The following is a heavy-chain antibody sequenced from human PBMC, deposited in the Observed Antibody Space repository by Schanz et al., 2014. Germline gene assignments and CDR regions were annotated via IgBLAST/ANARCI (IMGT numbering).Heavy chain of an antibody. CDR2: IKHDGSVK. J-gene: IGHJ4*02. V-gene: IGHV3-7*01. Sequence: EVQLLESGGGLVQPGGSLRLSCAASGFTFSSYAMSWVRQALGKGLEWVANIKHDGSVKDYVDSVEGRFTISRDNAKRSLFLQMNSLRVEDTAVYFCVSQTGSPNYWGQGTLVTVSS. D-gene: IGHD6-13*01. CDR3: VSQTGSPNY. CDR1: GFTFSSYA.